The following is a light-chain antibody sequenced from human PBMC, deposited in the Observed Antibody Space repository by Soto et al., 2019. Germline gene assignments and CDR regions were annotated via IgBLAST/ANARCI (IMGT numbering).Light chain of an antibody. CDR1: QSVSNN. CDR3: QQYNNWLWT. J-gene: IGKJ1*01. CDR2: GST. Sequence: EVVLTQSPGTLSLSPGERATLSCRASQSVSNNYLAWYQQKRGQSPKLLIFGSTDRATGIPDRFSGSGSGTEFTLTISSLQSEDFAVYYCQQYNNWLWTFGQGTKVEIK. V-gene: IGKV3D-15*01.